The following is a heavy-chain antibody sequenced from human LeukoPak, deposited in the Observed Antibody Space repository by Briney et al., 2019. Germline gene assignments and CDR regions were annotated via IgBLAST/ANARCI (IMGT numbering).Heavy chain of an antibody. CDR1: GFTFSSYG. CDR3: AKAGYYGSGSYYPWSYYYGMDV. V-gene: IGHV3-33*06. CDR2: IWYDGSNK. J-gene: IGHJ6*02. Sequence: SGGSLRLSCAASGFTFSSYGMHWVRQAPGKGLEWVAVIWYDGSNKYYADSVKGRFTISRDNSKNTLYLQMNSLRAEDTAVYYCAKAGYYGSGSYYPWSYYYGMDVWGQGTTVTVSS. D-gene: IGHD3-10*01.